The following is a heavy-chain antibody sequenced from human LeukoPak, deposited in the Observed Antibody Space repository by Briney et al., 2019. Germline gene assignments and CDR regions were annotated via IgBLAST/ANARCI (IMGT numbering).Heavy chain of an antibody. CDR3: ARDADEYYDFWSGYLGGSPYYYYYMDV. CDR2: IYYSGST. J-gene: IGHJ6*03. D-gene: IGHD3-3*01. Sequence: PSETLSLTCSVSGVSISSHYWSWIRQPPGKGLEWIGYIYYSGSTNYNPSLKSRVTISVDTSKNQFSLKLSSVTAADTAVYYCARDADEYYDFWSGYLGGSPYYYYYMDVWGKGTTVTVSS. CDR1: GVSISSHY. V-gene: IGHV4-59*11.